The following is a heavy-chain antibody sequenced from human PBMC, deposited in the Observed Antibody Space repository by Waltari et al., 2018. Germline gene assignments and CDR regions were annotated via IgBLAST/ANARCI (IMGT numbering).Heavy chain of an antibody. J-gene: IGHJ4*02. V-gene: IGHV4-59*01. D-gene: IGHD6-6*01. Sequence: QVQLQESGPGLVKPSETLSLTCTVSGGSISSYYWSWIRQPPGKGLDWIGYINYSGRTNYNPSLKCRVTISVDTSKNQFSLKLSSVTAADTAVYYCARGGGSSPIFDYWGQGTLVTVSS. CDR1: GGSISSYY. CDR3: ARGGGSSPIFDY. CDR2: INYSGRT.